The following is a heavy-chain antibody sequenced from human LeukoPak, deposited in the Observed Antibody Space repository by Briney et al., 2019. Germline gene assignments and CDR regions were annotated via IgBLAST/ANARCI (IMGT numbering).Heavy chain of an antibody. J-gene: IGHJ6*04. V-gene: IGHV4-59*01. CDR3: VRNFPGRTEDV. CDR1: GDSMSSYF. D-gene: IGHD1-14*01. CDR2: IYQTTT. Sequence: KPSETLSLTCTVSGDSMSSYFWTWVRQFPGKGLEWVGYIYQTTTTYNPSLKGRVTISADMSQNQLSLKVTSVTAADTAVYYCVRNFPGRTEDVWGKGTTVIVSS.